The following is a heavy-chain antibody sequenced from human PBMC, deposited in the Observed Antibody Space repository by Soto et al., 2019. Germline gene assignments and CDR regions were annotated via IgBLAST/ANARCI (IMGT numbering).Heavy chain of an antibody. CDR2: IYYSGST. D-gene: IGHD2-2*01. Sequence: SETLSLTCTVSGGSVSSGSYYWSWIRQPPGKGLEWIGYIYYSGSTNYSPSLKSRVTISLNTSKNQFSLKLSSVTAADTAVYYCARETRYCSSTSCGMDVWGQGTTVTVSS. J-gene: IGHJ6*02. CDR1: GGSVSSGSYY. V-gene: IGHV4-61*01. CDR3: ARETRYCSSTSCGMDV.